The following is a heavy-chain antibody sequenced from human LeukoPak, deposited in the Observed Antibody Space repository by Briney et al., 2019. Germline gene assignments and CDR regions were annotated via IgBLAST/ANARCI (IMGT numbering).Heavy chain of an antibody. CDR1: GGSFSAYY. J-gene: IGHJ4*02. CDR3: ASSMVRGVMTKGNFDY. V-gene: IGHV4-34*01. D-gene: IGHD3-10*01. Sequence: PSETLSLTCAVYGGSFSAYYWSWIRQSPGKGLEWIGEINHSGTTVYNPSLKSRVTLSVDTSKKQFSLRLNSVTAADTAVYYCASSMVRGVMTKGNFDYWGQGTLVTVSS. CDR2: INHSGTT.